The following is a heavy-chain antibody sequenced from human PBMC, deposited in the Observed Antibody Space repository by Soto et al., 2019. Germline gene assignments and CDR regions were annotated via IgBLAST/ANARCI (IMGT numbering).Heavy chain of an antibody. CDR1: GGTFSRYT. CDR3: ARDGTLYDSSAYYYLY. CDR2: ITPMFGTP. V-gene: IGHV1-69*13. J-gene: IGHJ4*02. Sequence: SVKVSCKASGGTFSRYTITGVREAPGQGLEWMGGITPMFGTPNYAQKFQGRVTITADESTSTAYMELSSLRSEDTAMYYCARDGTLYDSSAYYYLYWGQGTLVTVSS. D-gene: IGHD3-22*01.